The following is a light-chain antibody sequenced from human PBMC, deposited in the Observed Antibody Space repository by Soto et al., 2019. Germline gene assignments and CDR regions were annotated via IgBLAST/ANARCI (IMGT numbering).Light chain of an antibody. V-gene: IGLV1-40*01. Sequence: QSVLTQPPSVSGAPGQRVTISCTGSSSNIGAGYDVHWYQQLPGTAPKLLIYGNSNRPSGVPDRFSASKSGTSASLAITGVRVEDEADYYCQSYDSSLSGMVFGGGTQLTVL. CDR2: GNS. CDR1: SSNIGAGYD. J-gene: IGLJ2*01. CDR3: QSYDSSLSGMV.